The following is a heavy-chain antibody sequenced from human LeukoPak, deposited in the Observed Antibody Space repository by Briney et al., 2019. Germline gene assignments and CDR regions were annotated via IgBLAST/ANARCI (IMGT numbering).Heavy chain of an antibody. J-gene: IGHJ4*02. V-gene: IGHV1-18*01. CDR2: ISAYNGNT. CDR3: ARDSNNIAAAGTGDY. D-gene: IGHD6-13*01. CDR1: GDAFTSYG. Sequence: GASVKVSCKASGDAFTSYGISWVRQAPGQGLEWMGWISAYNGNTNYAQKLQGRVTMTTDTSTSTAYMELRSLRSDDTAVYYCARDSNNIAAAGTGDYWGQGTLVTVSS.